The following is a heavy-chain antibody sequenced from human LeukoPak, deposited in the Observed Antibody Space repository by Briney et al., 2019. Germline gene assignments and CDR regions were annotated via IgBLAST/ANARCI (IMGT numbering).Heavy chain of an antibody. CDR3: ARGWLQFGDYFDY. D-gene: IGHD5-24*01. CDR2: INPSGGST. CDR1: GYTFTSYY. J-gene: IGHJ4*02. Sequence: GASVKVSCKASGYTFTSYYMHWVRQAPGQGLEWMGIINPSGGSTSYAQKFQGRVTMTRDMSTSTVYMELSRLRSDDTAVYYCARGWLQFGDYFDYWGQGTLVTVSS. V-gene: IGHV1-46*01.